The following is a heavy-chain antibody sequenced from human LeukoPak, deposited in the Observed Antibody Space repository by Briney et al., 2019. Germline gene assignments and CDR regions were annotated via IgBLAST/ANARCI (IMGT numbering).Heavy chain of an antibody. CDR2: ISGSGGST. CDR1: GFTFSRYW. D-gene: IGHD6-13*01. V-gene: IGHV3-23*01. Sequence: GGSLRLSCEASGFTFSRYWMHWVRQAPGKGLEWVSAISGSGGSTYYADSVKGRFTISRDNSKNTLYLQMNSLRAEDTAVYYCAKEGAAAGYPAHYWGQGTLVTVSS. CDR3: AKEGAAAGYPAHY. J-gene: IGHJ4*02.